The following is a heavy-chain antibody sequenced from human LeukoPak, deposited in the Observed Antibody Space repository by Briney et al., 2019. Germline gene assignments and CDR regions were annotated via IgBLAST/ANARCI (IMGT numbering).Heavy chain of an antibody. CDR2: IKQDGSEK. CDR1: GFTFSSYW. J-gene: IGHJ4*02. Sequence: GGSLILSCAASGFTFSSYWMTWVRRAPGKGLEWVANIKQDGSEKYYMYSVKGRFTISRDNAKNSLYLQMNSLRAEDTAVYYCARDGRAGSGYYRKDDYWGQGTLVTVSS. D-gene: IGHD3-22*01. CDR3: ARDGRAGSGYYRKDDY. V-gene: IGHV3-7*01.